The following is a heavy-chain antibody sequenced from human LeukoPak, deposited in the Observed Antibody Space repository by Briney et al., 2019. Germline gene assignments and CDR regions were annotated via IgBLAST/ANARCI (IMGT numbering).Heavy chain of an antibody. CDR3: TTVPRGSGWPDY. D-gene: IGHD6-19*01. CDR1: GFTFSNIW. V-gene: IGHV3-15*01. CDR2: IKSKTDGGTT. J-gene: IGHJ4*02. Sequence: GGSLRLSCAASGFTFSNIWMTWVRQAPGKGLEWVGRIKSKTDGGTTDYAAPVKGRFTISRDDSKNTLYLQMNSLKTEDTAVYYCTTVPRGSGWPDYWGQGTLVTVSS.